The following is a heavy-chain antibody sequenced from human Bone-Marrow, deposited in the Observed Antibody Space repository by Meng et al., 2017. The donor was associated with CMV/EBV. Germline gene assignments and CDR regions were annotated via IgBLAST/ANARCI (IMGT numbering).Heavy chain of an antibody. CDR3: ARNHRSGYYARTPDAFDY. V-gene: IGHV3-21*06. Sequence: GESLKISCAASGFTFSSYNMHWVRQAPGKGLEWVSSISTTSSYIYYTDSVKGRFTISRDNAKNSLYLQMNSLRAEDTAVYYCARNHRSGYYARTPDAFDYCGQGTLVIVSS. CDR2: ISTTSSYI. D-gene: IGHD5-12*01. J-gene: IGHJ4*02. CDR1: GFTFSSYN.